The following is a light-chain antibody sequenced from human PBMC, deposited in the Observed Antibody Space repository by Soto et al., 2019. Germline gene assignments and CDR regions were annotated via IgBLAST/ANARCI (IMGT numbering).Light chain of an antibody. V-gene: IGKV1-17*01. CDR3: RLYHSYPFS. CDR2: DAS. J-gene: IGKJ3*01. Sequence: DIQMTQSPSSLSASVGDRVTITCRASQGIRNDLSWYQLKQGKAPRRLISDASTLRSGVPPRFSGSGSGTEFTHTISSVQPEDYATYYCRLYHSYPFSFGPGTKVDV. CDR1: QGIRND.